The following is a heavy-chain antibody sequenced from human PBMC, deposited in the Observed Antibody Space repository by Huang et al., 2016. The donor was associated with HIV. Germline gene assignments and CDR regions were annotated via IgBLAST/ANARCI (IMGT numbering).Heavy chain of an antibody. Sequence: QVQLVQSGAEVKKPGASVKVSCRTSGYIFTDYYIHWVRQAPGQGLEWMGWVNPKSGATNQAQRVQGRLHMTTDTSTSAVYMALANLRSDDTAVYYCARAVVRGLIIRFDPWGQGTLVTVSS. CDR2: VNPKSGAT. CDR3: ARAVVRGLIIRFDP. J-gene: IGHJ5*02. CDR1: GYIFTDYY. V-gene: IGHV1-2*02. D-gene: IGHD3-10*01.